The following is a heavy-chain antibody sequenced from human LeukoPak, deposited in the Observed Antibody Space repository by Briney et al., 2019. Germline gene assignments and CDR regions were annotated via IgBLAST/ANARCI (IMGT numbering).Heavy chain of an antibody. CDR1: GFTFSSYE. D-gene: IGHD1-26*01. J-gene: IGHJ4*02. Sequence: GGSLRLSCAASGFTFSSYEMNWVRQAPGKGLEWVSYISSSGSTIYYADSVKGRFTISRDNAKNSLYLQMDSLRAEDTAVYYCAREGGEWELLRTFDYWGQGTLVTVSS. V-gene: IGHV3-48*03. CDR2: ISSSGSTI. CDR3: AREGGEWELLRTFDY.